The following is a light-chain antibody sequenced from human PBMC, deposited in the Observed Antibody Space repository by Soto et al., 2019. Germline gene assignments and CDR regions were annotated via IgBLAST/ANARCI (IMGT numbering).Light chain of an antibody. CDR2: SND. J-gene: IGLJ3*02. V-gene: IGLV1-44*01. CDR1: SSNIGSNP. Sequence: QSVLTQSSSASGTPGQRVTISCSGSSSNIGSNPVNWYRQVPGTAPQLVIYSNDQRPSGVPDRFSGSKSGTSASLAINGLQSEDEADYYCAAWNDSPEGCVFGGGTKLTVL. CDR3: AAWNDSPEGCV.